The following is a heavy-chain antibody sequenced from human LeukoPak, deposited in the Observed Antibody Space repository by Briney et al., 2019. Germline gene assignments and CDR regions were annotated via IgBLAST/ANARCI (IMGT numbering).Heavy chain of an antibody. D-gene: IGHD6-19*01. CDR3: ARELSGWYYFDY. CDR1: AFTFSSYA. Sequence: SGRSLRLSCAASAFTFSSYATHWVRQAPGKGREGLAVIAYDVSNKDYADPVKGRFTISRDNSKNTLFLQMTSLRAEDTAVYYCARELSGWYYFDYWGQGTLVTVSS. V-gene: IGHV3-30*04. CDR2: IAYDVSNK. J-gene: IGHJ4*02.